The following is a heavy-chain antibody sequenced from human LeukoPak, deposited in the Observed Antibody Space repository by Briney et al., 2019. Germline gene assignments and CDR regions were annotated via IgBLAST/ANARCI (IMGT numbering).Heavy chain of an antibody. Sequence: GGSLRLSCTASGFTFGDYSMTWVRQAPGKGLEWVSAISGSGGSTYYADSVKGRFTISRDNSKNTLYLQMNSLRAEDTAVYYCAKDPSGSYFDYWGQGTLVTVSS. CDR3: AKDPSGSYFDY. CDR2: ISGSGGST. J-gene: IGHJ4*02. D-gene: IGHD1-26*01. CDR1: GFTFGDYS. V-gene: IGHV3-23*01.